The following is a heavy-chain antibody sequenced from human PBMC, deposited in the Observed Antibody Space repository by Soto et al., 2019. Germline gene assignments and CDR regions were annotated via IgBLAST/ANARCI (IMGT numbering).Heavy chain of an antibody. Sequence: GSGPTLVNPTETLTLTCTFSGFSLSTSGVGVGWIRQPPGKALEWLGIIFWDDDKRYRPSLKRRVSITKDTSKNQLVLTMTNMDPVDTATYYCAHLTWKEMWPRAPVVNWGQGTPVTVSS. V-gene: IGHV2-5*02. J-gene: IGHJ4*02. CDR1: GFSLSTSGVG. CDR3: AHLTWKEMWPRAPVVN. CDR2: IFWDDDK. D-gene: IGHD1-1*01.